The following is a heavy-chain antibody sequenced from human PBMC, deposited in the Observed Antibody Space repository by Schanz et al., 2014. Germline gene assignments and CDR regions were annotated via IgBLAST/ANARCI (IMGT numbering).Heavy chain of an antibody. CDR2: MNESHSTI. V-gene: IGHV3-48*01. J-gene: IGHJ2*01. CDR3: ARNRGSGGQNWYFDL. CDR1: GFTFSSYA. D-gene: IGHD1-26*01. Sequence: EVQLVESGGGLVQPGGSLRLSCAASGFTFSSYAMSWVRQAPGKGLEWVSAMNESHSTIYYADSVKGRFTISRDNAKNSLYLQMNSLRAEDTAVYYCARNRGSGGQNWYFDLWGRGTLVTVSS.